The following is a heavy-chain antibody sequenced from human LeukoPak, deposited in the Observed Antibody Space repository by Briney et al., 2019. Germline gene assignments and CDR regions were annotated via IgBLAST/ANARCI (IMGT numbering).Heavy chain of an antibody. D-gene: IGHD3-22*01. CDR3: ARASIAAAGPRYYYDSSGCDY. V-gene: IGHV1-46*01. J-gene: IGHJ4*02. CDR2: INPSGGST. Sequence: ASVKVSCKASGYTFTSYYMHWVRQAPGQGLEWMGIINPSGGSTSYAQKFQGRVTMTRDMSTSTVYMELSSLRSEDTAVYYCARASIAAAGPRYYYDSSGCDYWGQGTLVTVSS. CDR1: GYTFTSYY.